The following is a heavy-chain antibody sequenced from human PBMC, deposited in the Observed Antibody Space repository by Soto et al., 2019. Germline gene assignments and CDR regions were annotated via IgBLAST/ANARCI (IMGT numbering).Heavy chain of an antibody. J-gene: IGHJ4*02. V-gene: IGHV3-9*01. CDR2: ISWNSGSI. CDR3: AKGQYPLGYLDY. Sequence: EVQLVESGGGLVQPGRSLRLSCAASGFTFGDYAMHWVRQAPGKGLEWVSGISWNSGSIGYVDSVQGRFTISRDNAKNSLYLQLNSLRPEDTALYYCAKGQYPLGYLDYWGQGTLVTVSS. CDR1: GFTFGDYA. D-gene: IGHD2-2*01.